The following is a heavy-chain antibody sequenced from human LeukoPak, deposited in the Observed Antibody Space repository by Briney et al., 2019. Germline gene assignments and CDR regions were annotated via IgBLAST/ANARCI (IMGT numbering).Heavy chain of an antibody. CDR1: GFTFSSFG. Sequence: PGGSLRLSCAAPGFTFSSFGIHWVRQAPGKGLEWVAVISNDGSNKYYADSVKGRFTISRDNSKNTVYLQMSSLRGEDTAVYYCAKSGIAAAGQRGYFDYWGQGTLVTVSS. V-gene: IGHV3-30*18. D-gene: IGHD6-13*01. CDR2: ISNDGSNK. CDR3: AKSGIAAAGQRGYFDY. J-gene: IGHJ4*02.